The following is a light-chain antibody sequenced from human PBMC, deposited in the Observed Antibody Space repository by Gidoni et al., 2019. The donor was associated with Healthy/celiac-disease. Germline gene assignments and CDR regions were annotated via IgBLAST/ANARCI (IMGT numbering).Light chain of an antibody. CDR3: QQYDNLPIT. CDR2: DAS. J-gene: IGKJ5*01. CDR1: QDISND. V-gene: IGKV1-33*01. Sequence: DIQMTQSPSSLSASVGDRATITCQESQDISNDLNWYQQKPGKAPKLLIYDASNWETGVPSRFSGSGSGTDFTFTISSLQPEDIATYYCQQYDNLPITFGQGTRLEIK.